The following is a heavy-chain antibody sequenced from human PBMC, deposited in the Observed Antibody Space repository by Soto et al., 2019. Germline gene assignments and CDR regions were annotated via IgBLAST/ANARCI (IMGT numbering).Heavy chain of an antibody. CDR1: GFTFSSYA. J-gene: IGHJ4*02. CDR2: ISYEGSNK. CDR3: ARGGAYGTNGVCYTIDY. V-gene: IGHV3-30-3*01. Sequence: QVQLVESGGCVVQPGRSLRLSCAASGFTFSSYAMHWVRQAPGKGLDWVAVISYEGSNKYYADSVKGRFTISRDNSKNTLYLQMNSLRAEDTAVYYCARGGAYGTNGVCYTIDYWGQGTLVTFSS. D-gene: IGHD2-8*01.